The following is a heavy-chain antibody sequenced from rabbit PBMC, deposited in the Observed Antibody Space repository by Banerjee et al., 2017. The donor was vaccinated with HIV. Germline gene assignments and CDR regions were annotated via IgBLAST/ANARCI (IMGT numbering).Heavy chain of an antibody. D-gene: IGHD2-1*01. CDR3: ARDPGDAPYDFNL. V-gene: IGHV1S45*01. Sequence: QEQLEESGGDLVKPEGSLTLTCTASGFSFSNKYVMCWVRQAPGKGLEWIACIYIGSGNTYYASWAKGRFTISKTSSTTVTLQMTSLTAADTATYFCARDPGDAPYDFNLWGPGTLVTVS. J-gene: IGHJ4*01. CDR1: GFSFSNKYV. CDR2: IYIGSGNT.